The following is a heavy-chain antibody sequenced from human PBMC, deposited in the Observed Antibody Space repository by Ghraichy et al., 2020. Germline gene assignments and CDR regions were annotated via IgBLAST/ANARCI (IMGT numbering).Heavy chain of an antibody. CDR2: ISSSSSYI. V-gene: IGHV3-21*01. CDR1: GFTFSSYS. Sequence: GSLRLSCAASGFTFSSYSMNWVRQAPGKGLEWVSSISSSSSYIYYADSVKGRFTISRDNAKNSLYLQMNSLRAEDTAVYYCARERGGSYSGAFDIWGQGTMVTVSS. CDR3: ARERGGSYSGAFDI. J-gene: IGHJ3*02. D-gene: IGHD1-26*01.